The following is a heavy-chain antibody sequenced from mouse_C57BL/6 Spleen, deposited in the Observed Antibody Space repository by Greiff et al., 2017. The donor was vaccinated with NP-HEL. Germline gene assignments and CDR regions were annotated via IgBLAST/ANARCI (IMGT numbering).Heavy chain of an antibody. D-gene: IGHD1-1*01. J-gene: IGHJ4*01. CDR2: ISSGGSYT. CDR3: ARWSYGSSSHAMDY. V-gene: IGHV5-6*02. Sequence: EVNLVESGGDLVKPGGSLKLSCAASGFTFSSYGMSWVRQTPDKRLEWVATISSGGSYTYYPDSVKGRFTISRDNAKNTLYLQMSSLKSEDTAMYYCARWSYGSSSHAMDYWGQGTSVTVSS. CDR1: GFTFSSYG.